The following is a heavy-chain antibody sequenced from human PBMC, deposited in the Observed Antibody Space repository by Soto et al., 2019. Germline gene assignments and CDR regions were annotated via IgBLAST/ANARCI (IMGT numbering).Heavy chain of an antibody. V-gene: IGHV3-30-3*01. CDR1: GFTFNTYG. Sequence: GGSLRLSCVASGFTFNTYGIHWVRQAPGKGLQWVALISYEGSNTYYADSVRGRFTISRDNSKNALYLQMNTLRPEDTGVYYCARVTPGNNLYYFSGLDFWGQGTSVTVSS. J-gene: IGHJ6*02. CDR2: ISYEGSNT. D-gene: IGHD1-1*01. CDR3: ARVTPGNNLYYFSGLDF.